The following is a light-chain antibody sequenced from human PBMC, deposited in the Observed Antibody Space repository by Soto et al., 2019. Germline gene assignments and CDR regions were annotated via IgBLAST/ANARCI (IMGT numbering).Light chain of an antibody. CDR1: SSDVGAYNY. J-gene: IGLJ1*01. Sequence: QSVLTQPASVSGSPGQSITISCIGTSSDVGAYNYVSWYQQHPGKAPKLMIYEVSNRPSGVSNRFSGSKSGKTASLTISGLQAEDEADYYCSSYTSSSTLYVFGTGTKLTVL. V-gene: IGLV2-14*01. CDR2: EVS. CDR3: SSYTSSSTLYV.